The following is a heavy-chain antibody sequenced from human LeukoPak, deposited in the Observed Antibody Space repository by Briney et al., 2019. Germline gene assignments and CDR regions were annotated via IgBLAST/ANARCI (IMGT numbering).Heavy chain of an antibody. CDR2: VSYDGGSK. CDR1: GFAFSSCA. J-gene: IGHJ4*02. D-gene: IGHD6-13*01. V-gene: IGHV3-30-3*01. Sequence: GGSLRLSCAASGFAFSSCAMHWVRQGPGKGLEWVALVSYDGGSKYYADSVKGRITISRDNSKNTLHLQMNGLSTEDTAVYYCARVKGGIAAAGNYFDYWGQGTLVTVSS. CDR3: ARVKGGIAAAGNYFDY.